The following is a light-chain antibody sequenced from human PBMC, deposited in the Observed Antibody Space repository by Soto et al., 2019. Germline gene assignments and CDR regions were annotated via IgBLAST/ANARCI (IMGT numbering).Light chain of an antibody. Sequence: EIVLTQSPGTLSLSPGERATLSCRASQSVSSNYLAWYQQKPGQAPRLLFDGASNRATVITDMISGSGSGAGFTITISRLEPEDFAAYFYQQYASSPPCTFGQGTKVEIK. CDR2: GAS. J-gene: IGKJ1*01. CDR3: QQYASSPPCT. V-gene: IGKV3-20*01. CDR1: QSVSSNY.